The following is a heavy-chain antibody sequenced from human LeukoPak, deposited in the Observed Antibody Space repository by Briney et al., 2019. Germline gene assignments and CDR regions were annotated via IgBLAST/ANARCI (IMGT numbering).Heavy chain of an antibody. Sequence: SETLSLTCTVSGGSIRSSYYYWGWIRQPPGKGLEWIGSIYDSGSTYYNPSLKSRVTISVDTSKNQFSLKLSSVTAADTAVYYCARGDSSSWYDYYYYYGMDVWGQGTTVTVSS. CDR2: IYDSGST. CDR3: ARGDSSSWYDYYYYYGMDV. D-gene: IGHD6-13*01. V-gene: IGHV4-39*01. J-gene: IGHJ6*02. CDR1: GGSIRSSYYY.